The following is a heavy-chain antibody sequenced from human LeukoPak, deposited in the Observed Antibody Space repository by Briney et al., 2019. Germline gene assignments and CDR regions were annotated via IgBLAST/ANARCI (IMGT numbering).Heavy chain of an antibody. V-gene: IGHV4-34*01. Sequence: SETLSLTCAVYGGSFSGYYWSWIRQPPGEGLEWIGEINHSGSTNYNPSLKSRVTISVDTSKNQFSLKLSSVTAADTAVYYCARGPGYYDSSGPYYFDYWGQGTLVTVSS. CDR2: INHSGST. J-gene: IGHJ4*02. D-gene: IGHD3-22*01. CDR1: GGSFSGYY. CDR3: ARGPGYYDSSGPYYFDY.